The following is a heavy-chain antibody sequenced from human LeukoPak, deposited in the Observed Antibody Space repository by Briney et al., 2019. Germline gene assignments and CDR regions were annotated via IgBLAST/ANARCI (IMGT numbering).Heavy chain of an antibody. Sequence: SETLSLTCAVSGGSISSYYWSWIRQPAGKGLEWIGHIYTSGTTNYNPSLKSRVTMSVDSSKNQFSLRLSAVTAADTAVYYCVRASRHGNSGWYGDYWGQGIQVTVSS. J-gene: IGHJ4*02. D-gene: IGHD6-19*01. CDR2: IYTSGTT. V-gene: IGHV4-4*07. CDR1: GGSISSYY. CDR3: VRASRHGNSGWYGDY.